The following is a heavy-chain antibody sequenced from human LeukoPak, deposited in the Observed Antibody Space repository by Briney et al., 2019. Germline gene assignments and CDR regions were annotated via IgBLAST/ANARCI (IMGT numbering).Heavy chain of an antibody. D-gene: IGHD6-13*01. J-gene: IGHJ4*02. CDR2: INPNSGGT. CDR1: GYTFTGYY. V-gene: IGHV1-2*02. Sequence: ASVKVSCKASGYTFTGYYMHWGRQAPGQGLEWMGWINPNSGGTNYAQKFQGRVTMTRDTSISTAYMELSRLRSDATAVYYCARVSPYSSSWYWEDYWGQGTLVTVSS. CDR3: ARVSPYSSSWYWEDY.